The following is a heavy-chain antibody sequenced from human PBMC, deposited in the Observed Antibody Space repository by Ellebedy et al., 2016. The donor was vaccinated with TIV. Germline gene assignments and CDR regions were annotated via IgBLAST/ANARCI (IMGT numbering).Heavy chain of an antibody. CDR2: INAGNGNT. D-gene: IGHD3-10*01. CDR3: ARAKFGESFDY. V-gene: IGHV1-3*01. CDR1: GYTFTSYA. Sequence: ASVKVSXXASGYTFTSYAMHWVRQAPGQRLEWMGWINAGNGNTKYSQKFQGRVTITRDTSASTAYMELSSLRSEDTAVYYCARAKFGESFDYWGQGTLVTVSS. J-gene: IGHJ4*02.